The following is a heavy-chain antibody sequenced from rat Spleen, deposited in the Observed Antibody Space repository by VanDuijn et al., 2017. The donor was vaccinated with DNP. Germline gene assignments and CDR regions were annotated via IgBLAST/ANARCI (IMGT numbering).Heavy chain of an antibody. Sequence: EVQLVESGGGSVQPGRSMKLSCSASGFNFNNYYMAWVRQAPTKGLEWVASISTGGGNTYYRDSVKGRFTVSRDNAKSSLYLQMDSLRSEDTATYYCARRANWIYWYFDFWGPGTMVTVSS. CDR3: ARRANWIYWYFDF. CDR1: GFNFNNYY. J-gene: IGHJ1*01. D-gene: IGHD5-1*01. V-gene: IGHV5-25*01. CDR2: ISTGGGNT.